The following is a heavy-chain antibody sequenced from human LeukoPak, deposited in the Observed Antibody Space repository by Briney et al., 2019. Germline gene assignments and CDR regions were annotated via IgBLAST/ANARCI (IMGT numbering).Heavy chain of an antibody. CDR1: GFTFSSYA. V-gene: IGHV3-30-3*01. CDR2: ISYDGSNK. CDR3: ARESSLSGSYFNHEYYFDY. D-gene: IGHD1-26*01. Sequence: PGGSLRLSCAASGFTFSSYAMHWVRQAPGKGLEWVAVISYDGSNKYYADSVKGRFTISRDNSKNTLYLQMNSLRAEDTAVYYCARESSLSGSYFNHEYYFDYWGQGTLVTVSS. J-gene: IGHJ4*02.